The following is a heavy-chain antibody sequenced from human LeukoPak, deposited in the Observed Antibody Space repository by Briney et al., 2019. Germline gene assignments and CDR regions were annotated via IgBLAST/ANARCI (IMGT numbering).Heavy chain of an antibody. CDR2: VTSKTNSYAT. J-gene: IGHJ3*02. CDR3: AAGITLVRGGTFDI. Sequence: GESLKISCAASGFTFSGFIIHWVRQAPGKGLEWIGRVTSKTNSYATAYAASVKGRFTVSRDDSKKTAYLQMNSLKTEDTAVYYCAAGITLVRGGTFDIWGQGTMVIVSS. CDR1: GFTFSGFI. D-gene: IGHD3-10*01. V-gene: IGHV3-73*01.